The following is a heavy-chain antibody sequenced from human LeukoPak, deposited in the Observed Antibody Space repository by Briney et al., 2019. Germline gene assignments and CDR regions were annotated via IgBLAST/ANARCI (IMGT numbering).Heavy chain of an antibody. CDR3: ARGTAYYYGSGSYPALDY. CDR1: GFTVSSNY. CDR2: IYSGGST. V-gene: IGHV3-53*01. D-gene: IGHD3-10*01. J-gene: IGHJ4*02. Sequence: GGSLRLSCAASGFTVSSNYMSWVRQAPGKGLEWVSVIYSGGSTYYADSVKGRFTISRDNSKNTLYPQMNSLRAEDAAVYYCARGTAYYYGSGSYPALDYWGQGTLVTVSS.